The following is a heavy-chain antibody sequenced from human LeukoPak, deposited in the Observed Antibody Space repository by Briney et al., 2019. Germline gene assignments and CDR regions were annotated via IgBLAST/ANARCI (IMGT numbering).Heavy chain of an antibody. J-gene: IGHJ2*01. Sequence: SETLSLTCTVSGGSISSYYWSWIRQPAGKGLEWIGRIYTSGSTNYNPSLKSRVTMSVDTSKNQFSLKLSSVTAADTAVYYCARGPTVVTPYYWYFDLWGRGTLVTVSS. V-gene: IGHV4-4*07. CDR1: GGSISSYY. D-gene: IGHD4-23*01. CDR2: IYTSGST. CDR3: ARGPTVVTPYYWYFDL.